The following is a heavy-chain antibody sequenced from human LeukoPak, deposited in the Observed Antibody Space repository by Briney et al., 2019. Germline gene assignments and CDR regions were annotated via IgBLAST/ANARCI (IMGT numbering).Heavy chain of an antibody. Sequence: GGPLTLSCAASGFTFSSYSMNWVPQAPGKGPEGVSSISSSSSYLLHADSVKGRFTTSRDNAKNSLYLQMNSLRAEDTAVYYCARVTVVVGYYYYYYMDVWGKGTTVTISS. V-gene: IGHV3-21*01. J-gene: IGHJ6*03. CDR3: ARVTVVVGYYYYYYMDV. CDR1: GFTFSSYS. CDR2: ISSSSSYL. D-gene: IGHD2-15*01.